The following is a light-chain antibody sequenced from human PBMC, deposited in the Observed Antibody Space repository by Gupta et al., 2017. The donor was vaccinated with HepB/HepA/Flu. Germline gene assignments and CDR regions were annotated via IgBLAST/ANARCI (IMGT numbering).Light chain of an antibody. Sequence: DIQMTQSPSTLSASVGDRVTITCRASQSVNYWLAWYQQKPGKVPKLLISKASSLESGVPSRFSGSGSGTECTLTISSLQPDDFATYYCLQYNSHSRSFGQGTKLEIK. J-gene: IGKJ2*04. CDR1: QSVNYW. CDR3: LQYNSHSRS. CDR2: KAS. V-gene: IGKV1-5*03.